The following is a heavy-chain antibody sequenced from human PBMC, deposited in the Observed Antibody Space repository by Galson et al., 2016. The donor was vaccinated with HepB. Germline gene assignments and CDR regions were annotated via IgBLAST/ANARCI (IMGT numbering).Heavy chain of an antibody. CDR2: ISYSGGNK. CDR1: GFTFSNYG. J-gene: IGHJ5*02. Sequence: SLRLSCAASGFTFSNYGMHWVRQAPGKGLEWVAVISYSGGNKYYADSVKGRFTISRDNFKSTLYLQMNSLRAEDTAVYYCAKDRVKVATLNWFDPWGQGTLVTVSS. V-gene: IGHV3-30*18. D-gene: IGHD1-26*01. CDR3: AKDRVKVATLNWFDP.